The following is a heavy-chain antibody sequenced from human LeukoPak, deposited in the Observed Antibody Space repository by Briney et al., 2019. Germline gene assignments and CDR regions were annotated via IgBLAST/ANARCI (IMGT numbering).Heavy chain of an antibody. CDR3: ARDEQPYCSSPSCYSDAFDI. CDR1: GFTFSSYS. D-gene: IGHD2-2*01. CDR2: ISSSSSTI. V-gene: IGHV3-48*01. J-gene: IGHJ3*02. Sequence: GGSLRLSCAASGFTFSSYSMNWVRQAPGKGLEWVSYISSSSSTIYYADPVKGRFTISRDNAKNSLYLQMHSLTADDTAVYYCARDEQPYCSSPSCYSDAFDIWGQGTMVTVSS.